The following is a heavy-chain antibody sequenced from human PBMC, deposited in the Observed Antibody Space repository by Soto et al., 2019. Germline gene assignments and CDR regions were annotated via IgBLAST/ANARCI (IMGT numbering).Heavy chain of an antibody. CDR1: GGSVSSGSYY. D-gene: IGHD2-2*02. V-gene: IGHV4-61*01. CDR2: IYYSGST. Sequence: PSETLSLTCTVSGGSVSSGSYYWSWIRQPPGKGLEWIGYIYYSGSTNYNPSLKSRVTISLDTSKNQFSLKMGSVTAADTAVYYCAREKGYCSSTSCYTRFNWFDPWGQGTLVTVSS. J-gene: IGHJ5*02. CDR3: AREKGYCSSTSCYTRFNWFDP.